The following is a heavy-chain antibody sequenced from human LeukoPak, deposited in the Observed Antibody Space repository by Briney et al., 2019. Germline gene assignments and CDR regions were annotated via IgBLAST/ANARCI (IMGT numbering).Heavy chain of an antibody. Sequence: ASVKVSCKTSGYSFNSHHVHWVRPAPGQGLEWMGVKFSHDGSTSTAQKFQGRVTQTRDTSTSTVGMELSSLRSEDTAVYYCARDSGNFHYDMDVWGQGTTVIVSS. D-gene: IGHD3-10*01. CDR2: KFSHDGST. J-gene: IGHJ6*02. V-gene: IGHV1-46*02. CDR1: GYSFNSHH. CDR3: ARDSGNFHYDMDV.